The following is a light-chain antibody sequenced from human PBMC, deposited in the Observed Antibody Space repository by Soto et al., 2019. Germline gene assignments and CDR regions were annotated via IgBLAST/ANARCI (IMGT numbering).Light chain of an antibody. CDR1: ESVRSSY. J-gene: IGKJ1*01. V-gene: IGKV3-20*01. CDR2: GAS. CDR3: QQYGTSLPT. Sequence: DIVLTQSPGTLSLSPGERATLSCRASESVRSSYLAWYQQKPGQAPSLFIYGASSRATGIPDRFSGSGSGTDFTLTISRLEPEDFAVYYCQQYGTSLPTFGQGTNVDIK.